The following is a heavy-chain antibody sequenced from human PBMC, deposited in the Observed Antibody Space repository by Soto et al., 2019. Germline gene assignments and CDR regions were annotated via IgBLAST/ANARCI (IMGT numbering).Heavy chain of an antibody. V-gene: IGHV5-51*01. CDR1: GYSFTSYW. J-gene: IGHJ3*02. CDR3: ARTKAGYSSGWLEAFDI. D-gene: IGHD6-19*01. Sequence: PGESLKISCKGSGYSFTSYWIGWVRQMPGKGLEWMGIIYPGESDTRYSPYFQGQVTISADKSISTAYLQWSSLKASDTSMYYCARTKAGYSSGWLEAFDIWGQGTMVTVSS. CDR2: IYPGESDT.